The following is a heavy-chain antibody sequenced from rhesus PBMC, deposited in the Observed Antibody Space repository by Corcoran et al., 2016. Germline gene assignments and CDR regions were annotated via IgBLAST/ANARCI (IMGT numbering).Heavy chain of an antibody. CDR1: GFSLRTNGMG. J-gene: IGHJ4*01. CDR2: IYWDDDK. Sequence: QVTLKESGPALVKPTQTLTLTCTFSGFSLRTNGMGVGWIRQPPGKALEWLASIYWDDDKYYSTSLNSRLTISKYTSKNQVVLTMNNMDPVDTATYYCARGAAGVYYFDYWGQGVLVTVSS. V-gene: IGHV2S1*01. CDR3: ARGAAGVYYFDY. D-gene: IGHD6-25*01.